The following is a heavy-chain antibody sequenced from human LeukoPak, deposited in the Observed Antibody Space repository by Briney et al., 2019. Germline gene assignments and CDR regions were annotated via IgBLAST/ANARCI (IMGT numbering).Heavy chain of an antibody. CDR3: ARAQWELHPDYYYYGMDV. Sequence: VASVKVSCKASGYTFTGYYMHWVRQAPGQGLEWMGWINPNSGGTNYAQKFQGRVTMTRDTSISTAYMELSRLRSDDTAVYYCARAQWELHPDYYYYGMDVWGRGTTVTVSS. V-gene: IGHV1-2*02. D-gene: IGHD1-26*01. CDR2: INPNSGGT. CDR1: GYTFTGYY. J-gene: IGHJ6*02.